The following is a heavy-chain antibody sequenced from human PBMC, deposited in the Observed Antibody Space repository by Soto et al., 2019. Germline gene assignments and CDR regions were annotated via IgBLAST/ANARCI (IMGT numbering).Heavy chain of an antibody. D-gene: IGHD3-10*01. Sequence: GGSLRLSCAASGFTFSSYWMSWVRQAPGKGLEWVANIKQDGSEKYYVDSVKGRFTISRDNAKNSLYLQMNSLRAEDTAVYYCACGSGSYLVGAFDIWGQGTMVTVSS. CDR2: IKQDGSEK. CDR1: GFTFSSYW. V-gene: IGHV3-7*01. CDR3: ACGSGSYLVGAFDI. J-gene: IGHJ3*02.